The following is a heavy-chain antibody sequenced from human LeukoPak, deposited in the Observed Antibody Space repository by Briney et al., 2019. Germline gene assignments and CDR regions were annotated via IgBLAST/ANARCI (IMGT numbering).Heavy chain of an antibody. CDR3: AKDEPRAVADTGIDY. D-gene: IGHD6-19*01. J-gene: IGHJ4*02. CDR2: ISYDGSNK. Sequence: PGRSLRLSCAASGFTFSSYGIHWVRQAPGKGLEWVAVISYDGSNKYYADSVKGRFTISRDNSKNTLYLQMNSLRAEDTAVYYCAKDEPRAVADTGIDYWGQGTLVTVSS. CDR1: GFTFSSYG. V-gene: IGHV3-30*18.